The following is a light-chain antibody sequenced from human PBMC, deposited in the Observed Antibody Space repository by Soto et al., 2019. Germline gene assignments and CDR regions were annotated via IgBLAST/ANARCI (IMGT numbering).Light chain of an antibody. V-gene: IGKV2-40*01. Sequence: DIVMTQTPLSLTVTPRHPASTPCTPIHSLLDSDDGNTYLDWYLQKPGQSPQLLIYTVSYRASGVPDRFSGSGSGTDFTLKISRVEAEDVGVYYCMQRIEFPLNFGGGTKWIS. CDR2: TVS. J-gene: IGKJ4*01. CDR3: MQRIEFPLN. CDR1: HSLLDSDDGNTY.